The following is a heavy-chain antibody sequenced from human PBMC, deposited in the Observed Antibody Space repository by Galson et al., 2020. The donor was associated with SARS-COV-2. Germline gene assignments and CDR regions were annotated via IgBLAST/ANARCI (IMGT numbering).Heavy chain of an antibody. CDR3: ARALGRITIFGVVIINYFDY. CDR1: GGSISSGGYY. D-gene: IGHD3-3*01. CDR2: IYYSGST. J-gene: IGHJ4*02. Sequence: SETLSLTCTVSGGSISSGGYYWSWIRQHPGTGLEWIGYIYYSGSTYYNPSIKSRVTISVDTSKNQFSRKLSSVTAADTAVYYCARALGRITIFGVVIINYFDYWGQGTLVTVSS. V-gene: IGHV4-31*03.